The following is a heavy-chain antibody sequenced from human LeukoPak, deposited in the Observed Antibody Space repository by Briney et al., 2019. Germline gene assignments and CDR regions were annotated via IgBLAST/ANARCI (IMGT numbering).Heavy chain of an antibody. CDR3: AREVGTPQAFDI. J-gene: IGHJ3*02. D-gene: IGHD1-26*01. CDR1: RFTFSNYG. CDR2: INSRSSTI. V-gene: IGHV3-48*01. Sequence: GGSLRLSCAASRFTFSNYGVNRVRQAPGKGLEWVSYINSRSSTIYYADSVRGRFTISRDNAKNSLYLQMNSLKAEDTAIYYCAREVGTPQAFDIWGQGTMVTVSS.